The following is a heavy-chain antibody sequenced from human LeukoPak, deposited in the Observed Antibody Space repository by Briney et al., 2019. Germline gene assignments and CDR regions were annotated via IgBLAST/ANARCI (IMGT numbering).Heavy chain of an antibody. D-gene: IGHD3-22*01. CDR3: ARAPSEIGGYYPEYFRH. V-gene: IGHV3-74*01. CDR1: GFTFSPYW. J-gene: IGHJ1*01. CDR2: IKSDGST. Sequence: PGGSLRLSCAASGFTFSPYWMHWVRQAPGKGLVWVSRIKSDGSTNYADSVKSRFTISRDNAKNTVSLQMNSLRAEDTGVYFCARAPSEIGGYYPEYFRHWGQGTLVTVSS.